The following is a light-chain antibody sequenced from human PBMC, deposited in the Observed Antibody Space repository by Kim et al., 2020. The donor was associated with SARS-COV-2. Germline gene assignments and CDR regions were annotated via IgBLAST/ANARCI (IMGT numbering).Light chain of an antibody. Sequence: GQKVTISCSRSSSNIGSDYVYWNQQRPGRAPKHLIYRNNPRPSGVPDRFSGSKAGTSASLAISGLRSEDESDYYCAAWDDSLSGWVFGGGSQLTVL. J-gene: IGLJ3*02. CDR1: SSNIGSDY. V-gene: IGLV1-47*01. CDR3: AAWDDSLSGWV. CDR2: RNN.